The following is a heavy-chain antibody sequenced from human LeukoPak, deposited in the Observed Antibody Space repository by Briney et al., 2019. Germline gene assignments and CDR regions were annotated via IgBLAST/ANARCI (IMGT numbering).Heavy chain of an antibody. D-gene: IGHD7-27*01. CDR1: GYTFSSYG. Sequence: ASVTVSCKASGYTFSSYGISWVRQAPGQGLEWMGWISVYNGNTNYAQKLQGRVTMTTDTSTSTAYMELRSLRSDDTAVYYCGRTESLTGNDRSSDPWGQGTLVTVSS. CDR3: GRTESLTGNDRSSDP. CDR2: ISVYNGNT. V-gene: IGHV1-18*01. J-gene: IGHJ5*02.